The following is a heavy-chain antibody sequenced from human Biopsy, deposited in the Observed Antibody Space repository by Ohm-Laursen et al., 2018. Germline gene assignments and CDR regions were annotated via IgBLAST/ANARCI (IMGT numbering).Heavy chain of an antibody. Sequence: SQTLSLTCVVYGGSLSGYYWSWIRQPPGKGLEWIGEINHSGSTNYNPTLKSRVTISVDTSKNQFSLKLSSVTAADTAVYYCARGRLRAVARFDYWGQGTLVTVSS. J-gene: IGHJ4*02. CDR2: INHSGST. CDR1: GGSLSGYY. D-gene: IGHD6-19*01. CDR3: ARGRLRAVARFDY. V-gene: IGHV4-34*01.